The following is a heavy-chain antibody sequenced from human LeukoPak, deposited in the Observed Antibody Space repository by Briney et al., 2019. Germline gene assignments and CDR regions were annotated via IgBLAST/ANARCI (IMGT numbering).Heavy chain of an antibody. D-gene: IGHD4-17*01. CDR1: GFTLSSYW. Sequence: GGSLRLSCAASGFTLSSYWMHWVRQAPGKGLVWVSRINSDGSSTSYADSVKGRFTISRDNAENSLYLQMNSLRAEDTAVYYCARLRNDYGDYVLDYWGQGTLVTVSS. J-gene: IGHJ4*02. CDR2: INSDGSST. CDR3: ARLRNDYGDYVLDY. V-gene: IGHV3-74*01.